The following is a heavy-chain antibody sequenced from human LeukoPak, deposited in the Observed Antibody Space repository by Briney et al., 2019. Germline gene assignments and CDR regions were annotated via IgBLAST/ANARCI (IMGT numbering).Heavy chain of an antibody. D-gene: IGHD1-1*01. CDR1: RFTFSSYS. CDR3: ASTTRGGTYYYYMDV. Sequence: GGSLRLSCAASRFTFSSYSMNWVRQAPGKGLEWVSSISSSSSYIYYADSVKGRFTVSRDNSKNTLYLQMNSLRAEDTAVYYCASTTRGGTYYYYMDVWGKGTTVTISS. V-gene: IGHV3-21*04. CDR2: ISSSSSYI. J-gene: IGHJ6*03.